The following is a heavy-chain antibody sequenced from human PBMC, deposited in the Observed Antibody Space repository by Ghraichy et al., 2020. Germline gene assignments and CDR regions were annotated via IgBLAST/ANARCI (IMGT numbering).Heavy chain of an antibody. J-gene: IGHJ6*03. CDR1: GYTFINFG. CDR2: ISTHNGHT. CDR3: ARERGSGRDYYYYYMDV. V-gene: IGHV1-18*01. Sequence: ASVKASCKASGYTFINFGISWVRQAPGQGLEWMGWISTHNGHTDYAQKFQGKVTMTTDTSTSTAYMEVRSLISDDTAVYYCARERGSGRDYYYYYMDVWGKGTTVTVSS. D-gene: IGHD3-10*01.